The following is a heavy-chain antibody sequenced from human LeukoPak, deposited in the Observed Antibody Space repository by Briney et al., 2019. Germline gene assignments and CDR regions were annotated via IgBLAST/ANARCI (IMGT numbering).Heavy chain of an antibody. CDR1: GFTFSSYG. CDR3: ARDLVRGFGSGTF. V-gene: IGHV3-33*01. CDR2: IWYDGSDK. J-gene: IGHJ4*02. D-gene: IGHD3-10*01. Sequence: HSGGSLRLSCAASGFTFSSYGMHWVRQAPGKGLEWVAVIWYDGSDKYYADSVKGRFTISRDNSKNTLYLQMNSLRVEDTAVYYCARDLVRGFGSGTFWGQGTLVTVSS.